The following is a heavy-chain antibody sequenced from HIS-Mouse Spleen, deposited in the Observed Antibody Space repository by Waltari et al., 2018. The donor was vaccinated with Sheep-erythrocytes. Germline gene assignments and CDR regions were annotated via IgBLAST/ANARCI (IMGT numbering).Heavy chain of an antibody. CDR1: GFTVSSNY. V-gene: IGHV3-53*01. CDR2: IYIGGST. Sequence: EVQLVESGGGLIQPGGSLRLSCAASGFTVSSNYMSWVRQAPGKGREWVSVIYIGGSTYYADSVKGRFTISRDNSKNTLDLQMNSLRAEDTAVYYCARMTYGGYYFDYWGQGTLVTVSS. D-gene: IGHD5-12*01. J-gene: IGHJ4*02. CDR3: ARMTYGGYYFDY.